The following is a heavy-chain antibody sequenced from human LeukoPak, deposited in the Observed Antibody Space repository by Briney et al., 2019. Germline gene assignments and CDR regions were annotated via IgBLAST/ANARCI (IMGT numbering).Heavy chain of an antibody. CDR3: AKDSRGGWTGYFDP. J-gene: IGHJ5*02. V-gene: IGHV3-33*06. CDR2: IWHDGSNA. D-gene: IGHD2-15*01. Sequence: GGSLRLSCAASGISFSSYGIHWVRQAPGKSLEWVAVIWHDGSNAFYADSVRGRLSISRDDSKNTVYLQMDYLRVEDTALYFCAKDSRGGWTGYFDPWGQGTLVTVSS. CDR1: GISFSSYG.